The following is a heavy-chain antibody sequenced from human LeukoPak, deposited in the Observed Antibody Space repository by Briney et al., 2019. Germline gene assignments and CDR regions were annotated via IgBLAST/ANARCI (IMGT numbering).Heavy chain of an antibody. CDR3: EGGPGY. CDR1: GFTFSSYW. D-gene: IGHD7-27*01. CDR2: IKKDGSDK. J-gene: IGHJ4*02. V-gene: IGHV3-7*01. Sequence: GGSLRLSCAASGFTFSSYWMSWVRQAPGKGLEWVANIKKDGSDKYYVDSVKGRFTISRDNARNSLYLQMNSLRVEDTAVYYCEGGPGYWGQGTPVTVSS.